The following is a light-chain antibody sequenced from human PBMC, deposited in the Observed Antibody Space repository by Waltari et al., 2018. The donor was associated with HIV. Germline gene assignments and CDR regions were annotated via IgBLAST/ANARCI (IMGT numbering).Light chain of an antibody. V-gene: IGLV1-40*01. J-gene: IGLJ3*02. CDR2: GNA. CDR1: TSNLWAGYD. CDR3: QSYDSSLSGWV. Sequence: QAALTQPPSVSGAPVQRVTISCPGCTSNLWAGYDLHWYQQLPGTAPRLLIYGNANRPSGVPDRFSGSKSGTSASLAITGLQAEDEADYYCQSYDSSLSGWVFGGGTKLTVV.